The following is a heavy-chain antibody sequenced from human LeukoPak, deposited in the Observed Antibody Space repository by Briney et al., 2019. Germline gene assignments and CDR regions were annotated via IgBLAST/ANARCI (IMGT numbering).Heavy chain of an antibody. CDR2: MNPNSGNT. V-gene: IGHV1-8*01. D-gene: IGHD3-10*01. CDR3: ASYLVRGVIIGRNYYYGMDV. Sequence: ASVKVSCKASGYTFTSYDINWVRQATGQGLEWMGWMNPNSGNTGYAQKFQGRVTMTRNTSISTAYMELSSLRSEDTAVYYCASYLVRGVIIGRNYYYGMDVWGQGTTVTVSS. J-gene: IGHJ6*02. CDR1: GYTFTSYD.